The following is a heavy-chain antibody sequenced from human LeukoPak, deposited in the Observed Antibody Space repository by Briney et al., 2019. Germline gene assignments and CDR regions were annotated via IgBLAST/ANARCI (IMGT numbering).Heavy chain of an antibody. CDR3: ARVPTVTTPYYFDY. J-gene: IGHJ4*02. CDR2: IYYNGNT. D-gene: IGHD4-11*01. Sequence: SETLSLTCYVSDDSISSSSYYWGWIRQPPGKGLEWIGSIYYNGNTYYNPSLKSRVAISVDTSKNQFSLKLSSVTAADTAVYYCARVPTVTTPYYFDYWGQGTLVTVSS. V-gene: IGHV4-39*07. CDR1: DDSISSSSYY.